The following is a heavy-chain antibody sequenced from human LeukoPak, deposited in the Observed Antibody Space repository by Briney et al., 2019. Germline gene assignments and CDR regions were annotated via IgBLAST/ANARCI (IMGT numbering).Heavy chain of an antibody. CDR2: ISYDGSNK. CDR3: AKCLYGTSSDYYYYGMDV. Sequence: QPGGSLRLSCAASGFSFSRYGIHWVRQAPGQGLESVAVISYDGSNKYYAGSVKGRFTISRDNSKNTLYLQMNSLRAEDTAVYYCAKCLYGTSSDYYYYGMDVWGQGTTVTVSS. CDR1: GFSFSRYG. J-gene: IGHJ6*02. D-gene: IGHD6-6*01. V-gene: IGHV3-30*18.